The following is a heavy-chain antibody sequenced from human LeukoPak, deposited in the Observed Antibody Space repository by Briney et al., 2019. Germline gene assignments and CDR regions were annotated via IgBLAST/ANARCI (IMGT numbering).Heavy chain of an antibody. Sequence: SETLSLTCTVSGASISSGSHYWSWIRQPAGRGLEWIGRIYASGSTSYNPSLKSRVTMSLDTSKNQFSLKLSSVTAADTAVYYCARDLALRSPYYYYYYMDVWGKGTTVTVSS. CDR2: IYASGST. D-gene: IGHD4-17*01. CDR3: ARDLALRSPYYYYYYMDV. V-gene: IGHV4-61*02. J-gene: IGHJ6*03. CDR1: GASISSGSHY.